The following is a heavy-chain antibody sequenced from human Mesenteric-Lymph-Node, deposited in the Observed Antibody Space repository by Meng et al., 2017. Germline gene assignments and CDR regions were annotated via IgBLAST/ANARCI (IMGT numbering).Heavy chain of an antibody. CDR3: AKTCYYDGSGHYEFGT. D-gene: IGHD3-22*01. Sequence: SQTLSLTCVVSGYSISSGYSWSWIRQAPGEGLEWIGSIFHSGSTYNNPSLKSRVTISVDTSKNQFSLKLSSVTAADKAVYYCAKTCYYDGSGHYEFGTWGQGMLVTGSS. V-gene: IGHV4-38-2*01. CDR2: IFHSGST. J-gene: IGHJ5*02. CDR1: GYSISSGYS.